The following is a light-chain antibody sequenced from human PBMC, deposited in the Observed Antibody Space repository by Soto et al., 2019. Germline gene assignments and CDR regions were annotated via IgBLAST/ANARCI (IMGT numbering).Light chain of an antibody. V-gene: IGKV1-39*01. CDR2: TAS. J-gene: IGKJ5*01. Sequence: DIQMTQSPSDMSSSVGDRVTITCRASQSISSHLNWYQQKPGKAPNLLMYTASNLQSGVPSRFSGSGSGTDFTLTISSLQPEDFATYYCQQSYSTPISLGQGTRLEIK. CDR3: QQSYSTPIS. CDR1: QSISSH.